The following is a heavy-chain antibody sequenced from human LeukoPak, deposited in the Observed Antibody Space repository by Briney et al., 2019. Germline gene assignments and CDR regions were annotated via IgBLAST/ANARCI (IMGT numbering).Heavy chain of an antibody. V-gene: IGHV3-74*01. J-gene: IGHJ4*02. D-gene: IGHD6-25*01. CDR3: ARDFSGSSYSFDY. CDR1: GFTFSSYW. CDR2: IKRDGSST. Sequence: GGSLRLSCAASGFTFSSYWMHWVRQAPGKGLVWVSRIKRDGSSTTYADSVKGRFTISRDNAKNTLYLQMNSLRAEDTAVYYCARDFSGSSYSFDYWGQGTLVSVSS.